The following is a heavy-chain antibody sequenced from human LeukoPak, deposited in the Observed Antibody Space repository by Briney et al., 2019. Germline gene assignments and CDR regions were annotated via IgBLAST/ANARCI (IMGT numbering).Heavy chain of an antibody. CDR1: GFTFTYFT. J-gene: IGHJ4*02. Sequence: GGSLRLSCAASGFTFTYFTMTWVRQAPGKGLEWVSGISGSDSSTYSADSVKGRFTISRDDSQNTLYLHMNSLRAADTAIYYCARVSALRSSGWFGVFDFWGQGTQVTVSS. D-gene: IGHD6-19*01. V-gene: IGHV3-23*01. CDR2: ISGSDSST. CDR3: ARVSALRSSGWFGVFDF.